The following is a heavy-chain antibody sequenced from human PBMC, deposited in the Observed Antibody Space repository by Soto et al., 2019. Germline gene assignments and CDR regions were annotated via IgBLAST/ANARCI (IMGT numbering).Heavy chain of an antibody. V-gene: IGHV3-15*07. CDR2: VKSKTDGGSA. J-gene: IGHJ4*01. Sequence: GGSLRLSCAASGFPFSNAWINWVRQTPGTGLKRVGRVKSKTDGGSADYAAPVKDRFAVSRDDSKNIVYLQMNNVKIEDTGVYYCTTDSRTTMPEVRFDYWGHGTLVTV. CDR1: GFPFSNAW. CDR3: TTDSRTTMPEVRFDY. D-gene: IGHD3-10*01.